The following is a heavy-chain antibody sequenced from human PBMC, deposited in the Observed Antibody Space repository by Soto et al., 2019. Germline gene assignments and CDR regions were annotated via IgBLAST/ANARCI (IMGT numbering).Heavy chain of an antibody. J-gene: IGHJ6*03. Sequence: GGSLRLSCAASGFTFSSYGMHWVRQAPGKGLEWVAVIWYDGSNKYYADSVKGRFTISRDNSKNTLYLQMNSLRAEDTAVYYCAREEWRELYYMDVWGKGTTVTVSS. CDR1: GFTFSSYG. D-gene: IGHD2-15*01. CDR3: AREEWRELYYMDV. CDR2: IWYDGSNK. V-gene: IGHV3-33*01.